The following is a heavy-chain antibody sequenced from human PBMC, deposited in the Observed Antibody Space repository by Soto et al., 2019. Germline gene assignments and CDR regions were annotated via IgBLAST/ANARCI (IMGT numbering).Heavy chain of an antibody. CDR2: ISAYNCNT. CDR1: GYTFTSYG. V-gene: IGHV1-18*01. J-gene: IGHJ4*02. CDR3: ASNAVNHNPCGLGKYDY. D-gene: IGHD2-21*01. Sequence: QVQLVQSGAEVKKPGASVKVSCKASGYTFTSYGISWVRQAPGQGLEWMGWISAYNCNTNYAQKLQGRVTMTTDTSTSTAYREMRSLRSNDTAVYYSASNAVNHNPCGLGKYDYWGQGTLVTVSS.